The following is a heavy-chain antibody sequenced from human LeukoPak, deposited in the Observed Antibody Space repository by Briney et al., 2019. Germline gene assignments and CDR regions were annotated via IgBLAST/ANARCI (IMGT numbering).Heavy chain of an antibody. Sequence: ASVTVSCKASGYTFTGYYIHWVRQAPGQGLEWMGWINPNSGGTNYAQKFQGRVTMTRDTSISTAYMELSRLRSDDTAVYYCASFGVLSSITMIVVPPHDAFDIWGQGTMVTVSS. V-gene: IGHV1-2*02. J-gene: IGHJ3*02. D-gene: IGHD3-22*01. CDR2: INPNSGGT. CDR1: GYTFTGYY. CDR3: ASFGVLSSITMIVVPPHDAFDI.